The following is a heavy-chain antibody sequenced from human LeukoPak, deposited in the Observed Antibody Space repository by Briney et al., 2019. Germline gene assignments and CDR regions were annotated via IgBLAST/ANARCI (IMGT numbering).Heavy chain of an antibody. Sequence: SETLSLTCAVYGGSFSGYYWSWIRQPPGKGLEWIGEINHSGSTNYNPSLKSRVTISVDTSKNQFSLKLSSVTAADTAVYYCARVLRGYSYGQRYYYYYYMDVWGKGTTVTISS. CDR2: INHSGST. V-gene: IGHV4-34*01. CDR3: ARVLRGYSYGQRYYYYYYMDV. J-gene: IGHJ6*03. CDR1: GGSFSGYY. D-gene: IGHD5-18*01.